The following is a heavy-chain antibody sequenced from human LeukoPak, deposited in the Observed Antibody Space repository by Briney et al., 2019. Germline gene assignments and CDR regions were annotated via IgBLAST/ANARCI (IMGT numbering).Heavy chain of an antibody. CDR3: ARGAKYSGYEYFDY. D-gene: IGHD5-12*01. CDR1: GGTFSSYA. Sequence: ASVKGSCKASGGTFSSYAISWVRQAPGQGLEWMGGIIPIFGTANYAQKFQGRVTITADESTSTAYMELSSLRSEDTAVYYCARGAKYSGYEYFDYWGQGTLVTVSS. CDR2: IIPIFGTA. J-gene: IGHJ4*02. V-gene: IGHV1-69*13.